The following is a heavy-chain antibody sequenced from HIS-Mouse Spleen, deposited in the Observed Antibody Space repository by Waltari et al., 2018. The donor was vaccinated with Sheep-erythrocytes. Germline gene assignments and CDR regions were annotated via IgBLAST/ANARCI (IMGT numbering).Heavy chain of an antibody. V-gene: IGHV4-34*01. CDR2: INHSGST. CDR1: GGSFSGYY. CDR3: ARAHSSSWRYFQH. D-gene: IGHD6-13*01. Sequence: QVQLQQWGAGLLKPSETLSLTCAVYGGSFSGYYWSWIRQPPGKGLEWIGEINHSGSTNANPSLKSRVTISVDTSKNQFSLKLSAVTAADTAVYYCARAHSSSWRYFQHWGQGTLVTVSS. J-gene: IGHJ1*01.